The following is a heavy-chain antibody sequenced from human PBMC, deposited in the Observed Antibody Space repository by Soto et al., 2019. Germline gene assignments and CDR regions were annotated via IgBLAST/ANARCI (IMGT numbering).Heavy chain of an antibody. Sequence: QVHLVQSGAEVKKPGASVKVSCKGSGYDFTTYGITWVRQAPGQGLEWMAWISAHNGNTDYAQKLQGRVTVTRDTPTSTAYMELRSLRSDDTAVYYCARGRHGDYWGQGALVTVSS. V-gene: IGHV1-18*01. CDR2: ISAHNGNT. CDR1: GYDFTTYG. J-gene: IGHJ4*02. CDR3: ARGRHGDY.